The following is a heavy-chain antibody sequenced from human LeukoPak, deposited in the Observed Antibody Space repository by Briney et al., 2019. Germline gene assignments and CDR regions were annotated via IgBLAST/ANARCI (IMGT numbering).Heavy chain of an antibody. D-gene: IGHD2-15*01. V-gene: IGHV3-23*01. CDR3: ARQLGYCSDGTCYFDY. CDR2: ISGSGGST. J-gene: IGHJ4*02. Sequence: TGGSLRLSCAASGFTFSSYAMSWVRQAPGKGLEWVSAISGSGGSTYYADSVKGRFTISRDNSKNTLYLQMNSLRAEDTAVYYCARQLGYCSDGTCYFDYWGQGTLVTVSS. CDR1: GFTFSSYA.